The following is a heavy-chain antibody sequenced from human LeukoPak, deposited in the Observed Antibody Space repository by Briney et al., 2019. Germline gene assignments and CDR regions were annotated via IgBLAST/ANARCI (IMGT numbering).Heavy chain of an antibody. D-gene: IGHD6-13*01. Sequence: ASVKVSCKASGYTFTGYYMHWVRQAPGQGLEWMGWINPNSGGTNYAQKFQGRVTMTRDTSISTVYMELSRLRSDDTAVYYCARGEQLVSVGGDYWGQGTLVTVSS. CDR1: GYTFTGYY. V-gene: IGHV1-2*02. CDR2: INPNSGGT. J-gene: IGHJ4*02. CDR3: ARGEQLVSVGGDY.